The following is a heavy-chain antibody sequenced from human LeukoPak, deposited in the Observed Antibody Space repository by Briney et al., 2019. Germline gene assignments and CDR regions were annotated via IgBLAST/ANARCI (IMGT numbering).Heavy chain of an antibody. J-gene: IGHJ4*02. Sequence: SETLSLTCAVYGGSFSGYYWSWIRQPPGKGLEWIGEINHSGSTNYNPSLKSRVTISVDTSKNQFSLKLRSVTAADTAMFYCARLYGNFQNYYDYWGQGTLVAVSS. D-gene: IGHD1-7*01. CDR3: ARLYGNFQNYYDY. V-gene: IGHV4-34*01. CDR1: GGSFSGYY. CDR2: INHSGST.